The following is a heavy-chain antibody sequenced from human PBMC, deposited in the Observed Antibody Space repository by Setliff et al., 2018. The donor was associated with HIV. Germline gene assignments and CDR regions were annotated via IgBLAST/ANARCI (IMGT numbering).Heavy chain of an antibody. Sequence: ASVKVSCKASGYTFTNYGITWVRQAPGHGLEWMGWLASYNDDANYAQNLQGRVTMTTDKSTSTDYMELRSLRSDDTAVCYCARGQYGDELFDYWGLGTLVTVSS. V-gene: IGHV1-18*01. CDR2: LASYNDDA. CDR3: ARGQYGDELFDY. J-gene: IGHJ4*02. D-gene: IGHD4-17*01. CDR1: GYTFTNYG.